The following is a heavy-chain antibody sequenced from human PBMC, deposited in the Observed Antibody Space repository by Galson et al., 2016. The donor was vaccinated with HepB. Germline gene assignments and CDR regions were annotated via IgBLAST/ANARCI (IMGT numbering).Heavy chain of an antibody. CDR3: TRWGASSKYAMDV. CDR2: SRNKANSYST. Sequence: SQRLSCAASGFIFSDHYMDWVRQAPGKGLEWIGRSRNKANSYSTEYAASVKGRFTISRDDSKNSLYLQMNSLKIDDAAVYYCTRWGASSKYAMDVWGQGTTVTVSS. CDR1: GFIFSDHY. V-gene: IGHV3-72*01. D-gene: IGHD2-2*01. J-gene: IGHJ6*02.